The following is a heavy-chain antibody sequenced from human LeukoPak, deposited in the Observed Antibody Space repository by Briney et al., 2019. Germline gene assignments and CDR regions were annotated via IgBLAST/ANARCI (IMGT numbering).Heavy chain of an antibody. CDR3: ARGGTPPMAT. V-gene: IGHV3-30-3*01. J-gene: IGHJ5*02. D-gene: IGHD3-16*01. Sequence: GGSLRLSCAASGFTFSSYAMHWVRQAPGKGLEWVAVISYDGSNKYYADSVKGRFTISRDNSKNTLYLQMNSLRAEDTAVYYCARGGTPPMATWGQGTLVTVSS. CDR1: GFTFSSYA. CDR2: ISYDGSNK.